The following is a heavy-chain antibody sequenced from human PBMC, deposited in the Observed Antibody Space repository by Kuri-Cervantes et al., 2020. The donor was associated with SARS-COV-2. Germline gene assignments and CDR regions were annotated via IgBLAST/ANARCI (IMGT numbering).Heavy chain of an antibody. CDR1: GYIFSNYG. V-gene: IGHV1-18*04. Sequence: ASVKVSCKASGYIFSNYGFSWVRQAPGQGLEWMGWVSSYTGNTDYAQKFLGRITMTADKSTATADLELRSLRSDDTAVYYCARVNWDVPFTTLDYWGQGTRVTVSS. CDR3: ARVNWDVPFTTLDY. D-gene: IGHD1-1*01. J-gene: IGHJ4*02. CDR2: VSSYTGNT.